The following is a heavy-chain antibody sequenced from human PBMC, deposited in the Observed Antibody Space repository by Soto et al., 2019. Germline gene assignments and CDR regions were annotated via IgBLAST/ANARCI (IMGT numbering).Heavy chain of an antibody. D-gene: IGHD3-3*01. J-gene: IGHJ6*02. Sequence: GGSLRLSCAASGFTFSSYAMHWVRQAPGKGLEWVAVISYDGSNKYYADSVKGRFTISRDNSKNTLYLQMNSLRAEDTAVYYCARDSLYDFHYYYYGMDVWGQGTTVTVSS. CDR3: ARDSLYDFHYYYYGMDV. V-gene: IGHV3-30-3*01. CDR2: ISYDGSNK. CDR1: GFTFSSYA.